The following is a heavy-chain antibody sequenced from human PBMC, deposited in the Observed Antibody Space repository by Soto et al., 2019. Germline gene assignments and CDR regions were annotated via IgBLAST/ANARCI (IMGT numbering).Heavy chain of an antibody. CDR1: GFSLSTSGVG. J-gene: IGHJ6*02. V-gene: IGHV2-5*02. D-gene: IGHD2-15*01. CDR2: IYWADDK. CDR3: AYLPCSGGSCYWFSYSGMDV. Sequence: QITLKESGPTLVKPTQTLTLTCTFSGFSLSTSGVGVAWIRQPPGKALEWLALIYWADDKRYRPSLETRLTVTKDTSKNQVVVSMTNMDSVDTATYYCAYLPCSGGSCYWFSYSGMDVWGQGTTVTVSS.